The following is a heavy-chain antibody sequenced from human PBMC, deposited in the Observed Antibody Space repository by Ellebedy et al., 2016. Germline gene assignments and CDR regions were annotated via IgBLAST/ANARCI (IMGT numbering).Heavy chain of an antibody. CDR3: ARWDSSGWYYLDY. D-gene: IGHD6-19*01. V-gene: IGHV3-20*04. CDR2: INWNGDKT. J-gene: IGHJ4*02. Sequence: GESLKISXTTSGFIFADYGWSWVRQAPGKGLEWVSGINWNGDKTGYADSVRGRVTISRDKSKNTLYLQMGSLRAEDTAVYYCARWDSSGWYYLDYWGQGTLVTVSS. CDR1: GFIFADYG.